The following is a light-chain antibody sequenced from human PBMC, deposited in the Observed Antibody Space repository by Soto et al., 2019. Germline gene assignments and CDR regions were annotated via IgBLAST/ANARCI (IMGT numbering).Light chain of an antibody. Sequence: DIQMTQSPYTLSASVGDRVTITCRASQSISSWLAWYQQKPGKAPKVLIYKASSLESGVPSRFSGSGSGTEFTLTISSLQPDDFATYYCQQYNRTFGQGTKVEMK. CDR1: QSISSW. V-gene: IGKV1-5*03. J-gene: IGKJ1*01. CDR2: KAS. CDR3: QQYNRT.